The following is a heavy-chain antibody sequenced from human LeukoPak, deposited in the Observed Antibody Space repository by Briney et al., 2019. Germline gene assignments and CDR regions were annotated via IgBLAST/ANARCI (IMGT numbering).Heavy chain of an antibody. V-gene: IGHV3-11*05. CDR1: GFTFSDYY. CDR3: ARVNGYSSSDKTYYFDY. J-gene: IGHJ4*02. CDR2: ISSSSSYT. Sequence: GGSLRLSCAASGFTFSDYYMSWIRQAPGKGLEWVSYISSSSSYTNYADSVKGRFTISRDNAKNSLYLQMNSLRAEDTAVYYCARVNGYSSSDKTYYFDYWGQGTLVTVSS. D-gene: IGHD6-13*01.